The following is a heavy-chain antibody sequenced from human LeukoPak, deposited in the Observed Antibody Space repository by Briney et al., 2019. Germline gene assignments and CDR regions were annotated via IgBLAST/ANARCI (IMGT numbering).Heavy chain of an antibody. J-gene: IGHJ4*02. CDR2: IYTSGST. Sequence: SETLSLTCTVSGASISSYYWSWIRQPAGKGLEWIGRIYTSGSTSYNPSLESRVTMSVDTSKNQFSLRVSPVTAADTAVYYCARSLVENTYFNSWGQGSLVTVSS. CDR3: ARSLVENTYFNS. D-gene: IGHD1-26*01. CDR1: GASISSYY. V-gene: IGHV4-4*07.